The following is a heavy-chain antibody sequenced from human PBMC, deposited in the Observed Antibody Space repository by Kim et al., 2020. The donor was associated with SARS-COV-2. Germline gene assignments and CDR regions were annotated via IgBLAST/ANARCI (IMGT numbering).Heavy chain of an antibody. V-gene: IGHV3-21*01. Sequence: GGSLRLSCAASGFTFSSYSMNWVRQAPGKGLEWVSSISSSSSYIYYADSVKGRFTISRDNAKNSLYLQMNSLRAEDTAVYYCARASYYYGSGSSGDYWGQGTLVTVSS. D-gene: IGHD3-10*01. CDR1: GFTFSSYS. CDR3: ARASYYYGSGSSGDY. CDR2: ISSSSSYI. J-gene: IGHJ4*02.